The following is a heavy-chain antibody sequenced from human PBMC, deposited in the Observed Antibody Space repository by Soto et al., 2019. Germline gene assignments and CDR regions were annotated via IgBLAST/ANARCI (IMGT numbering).Heavy chain of an antibody. J-gene: IGHJ6*02. D-gene: IGHD3-16*01. Sequence: ASVKVSCKASGYTFTRSGISWVRQAPGQGLEWMGWISTYNGDTNYAQTFQGRVTMTTDTSTSTVHMEVRSLRSDDTAAYYCARGGGAPFYYCVRDVWGQGTRFTASS. CDR3: ARGGGAPFYYCVRDV. CDR2: ISTYNGDT. V-gene: IGHV1-18*01. CDR1: GYTFTRSG.